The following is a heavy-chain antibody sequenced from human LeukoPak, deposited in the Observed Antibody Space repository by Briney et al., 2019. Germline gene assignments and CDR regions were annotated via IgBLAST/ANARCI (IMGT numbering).Heavy chain of an antibody. Sequence: GGSLRLSCAASGFTFDDYAMHWVRQAPGKGLEWVSGISWNSGSIGYADSVKGQFTISRDNAKNSLYLQMNSLRAEDTALYYCAKDKDWNYSEGFDYWGQGTLVTVSS. J-gene: IGHJ4*02. CDR1: GFTFDDYA. CDR3: AKDKDWNYSEGFDY. V-gene: IGHV3-9*01. CDR2: ISWNSGSI. D-gene: IGHD1-7*01.